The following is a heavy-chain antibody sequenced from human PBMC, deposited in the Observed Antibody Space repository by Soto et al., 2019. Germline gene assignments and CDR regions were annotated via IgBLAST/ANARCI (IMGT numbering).Heavy chain of an antibody. V-gene: IGHV4-30-4*01. J-gene: IGHJ6*02. CDR3: ARISFPFFGPGNDYYVMAF. D-gene: IGHD3-3*01. Sequence: SETLSLTCTVSGGSISSGEYYWTWIRQPPGKGLEWIGYISYSGSTHYSPSLKSRVSITVDTSKNQFSLNLASVSAEDTAVYYCARISFPFFGPGNDYYVMAFWALGPKVPVSS. CDR1: GGSISSGEYY. CDR2: ISYSGST.